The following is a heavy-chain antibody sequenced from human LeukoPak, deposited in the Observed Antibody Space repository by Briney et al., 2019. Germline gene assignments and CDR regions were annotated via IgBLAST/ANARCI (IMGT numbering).Heavy chain of an antibody. V-gene: IGHV3-11*01. CDR3: AKGVSGNSWYGAFDI. Sequence: KPGGPLRLSCAASGFTFSDYYMSWIRQAPGKGLEWVSYISSSGSTIYYADSVKSRFTISRDNAKNSLYLQMNSLRAEDTALYYCAKGVSGNSWYGAFDIWGQGTLVTVSS. D-gene: IGHD6-13*01. CDR2: ISSSGSTI. J-gene: IGHJ3*02. CDR1: GFTFSDYY.